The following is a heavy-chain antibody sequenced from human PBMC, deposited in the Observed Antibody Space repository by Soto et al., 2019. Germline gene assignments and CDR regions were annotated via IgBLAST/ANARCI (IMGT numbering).Heavy chain of an antibody. CDR1: GFSFTSYA. J-gene: IGHJ4*02. V-gene: IGHV3-23*01. CDR2: ISGSGGST. D-gene: IGHD6-19*01. CDR3: EKDKSVAGIAPGVN. Sequence: PGGFLILSCEASGFSFTSYAMSRVRQAPGKGLEWVSAISGSGGSTYYADSVKGRFTISRDNSKNTLYLQMNSLRAEDTAVYYCEKDKSVAGIAPGVNWGQGT.